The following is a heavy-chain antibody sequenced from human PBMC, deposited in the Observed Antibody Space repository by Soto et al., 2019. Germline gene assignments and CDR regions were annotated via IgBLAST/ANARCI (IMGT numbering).Heavy chain of an antibody. CDR2: MNPNSGNT. V-gene: IGHV1-8*01. CDR1: GYTFTSYD. CDR3: ARGRSGDNWNDFVPEVDY. Sequence: QVQLVQSGAEVKKPGASVKVSCKASGYTFTSYDINWVRQATGQGLEWMGWMNPNSGNTGYAQKLQGRVTMTRNTSISTAYKELSSLRSEDTAVYYCARGRSGDNWNDFVPEVDYWGQGTLVTVSS. D-gene: IGHD1-20*01. J-gene: IGHJ4*02.